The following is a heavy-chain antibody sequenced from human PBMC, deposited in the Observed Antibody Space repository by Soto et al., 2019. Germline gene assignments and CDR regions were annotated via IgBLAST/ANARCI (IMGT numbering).Heavy chain of an antibody. V-gene: IGHV4-34*01. J-gene: IGHJ1*01. CDR1: GGSFSGYC. CDR3: ARGRTMISL. CDR2: INHSGST. Sequence: SETLSLTFAVYGGSFSGYCWSWIRQHPGKGLEWIGEINHSGSTNYNPSLKSRVTISVDTSKNQFSLKLSSVTAADTAVYYCARGRTMISLWGRGTPVTVSS. D-gene: IGHD3-22*01.